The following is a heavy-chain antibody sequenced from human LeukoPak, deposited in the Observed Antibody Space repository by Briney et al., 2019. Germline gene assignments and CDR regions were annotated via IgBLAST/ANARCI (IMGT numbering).Heavy chain of an antibody. Sequence: SETLSLTCTVSGGSISGYYWTWIRQPPGKGLEYIGYIYYSGSTNHNPSLKSRVTISVDTSKNQFSLKLSSVTAADTALYSCARTNIAAAGYYFDYWGQGTLVTVSS. D-gene: IGHD6-13*01. CDR1: GGSISGYY. J-gene: IGHJ4*02. CDR3: ARTNIAAAGYYFDY. V-gene: IGHV4-59*01. CDR2: IYYSGST.